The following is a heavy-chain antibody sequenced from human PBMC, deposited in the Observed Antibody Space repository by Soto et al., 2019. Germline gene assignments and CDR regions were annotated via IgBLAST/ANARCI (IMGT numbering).Heavy chain of an antibody. CDR2: IGTAGDT. D-gene: IGHD3-10*01. CDR3: ARSRGDYYGSGSYYPEGAFDI. Sequence: EVQLVESGGGLVQPGGSLRLSCAASGFTFSSYDMHWVRQATGKGLEWVSAIGTAGDTYYPGSVKGRFTISRENAKNSLYLQMNSLRAGDTAVYYWARSRGDYYGSGSYYPEGAFDIWAQGTMVTVSS. J-gene: IGHJ3*02. CDR1: GFTFSSYD. V-gene: IGHV3-13*01.